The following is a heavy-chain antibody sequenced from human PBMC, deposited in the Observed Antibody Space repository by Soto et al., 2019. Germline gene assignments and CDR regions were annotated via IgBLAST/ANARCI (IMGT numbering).Heavy chain of an antibody. J-gene: IGHJ4*02. CDR3: AREPSHYDIVTAYSYYFDY. CDR2: ISSRSSTI. V-gene: IGHV3-48*01. D-gene: IGHD3-9*01. Sequence: EVQLVESGGGLVQPGGSLRLSCAASGFTFSSYSVNWVRQAPGKGLEWVSYISSRSSTIYYADSVKGRFTISRDNAKNSLDLQMNSLRAEDTAVYYCAREPSHYDIVTAYSYYFDYWGQGTLVTVSS. CDR1: GFTFSSYS.